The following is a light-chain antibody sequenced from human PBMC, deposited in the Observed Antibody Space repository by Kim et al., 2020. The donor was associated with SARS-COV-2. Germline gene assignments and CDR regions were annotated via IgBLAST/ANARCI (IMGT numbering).Light chain of an antibody. V-gene: IGKV3-20*01. CDR3: QQYGSSRPLT. CDR2: GAS. J-gene: IGKJ4*01. Sequence: PGEAATLSCRASQSVSNSQLAWYQQKPGQPPRLLVFGASSRATGIPDRFSGSGSGTDFTLTISRLESEDFAVYYCQQYGSSRPLTFGGGTKVDIK. CDR1: QSVSNSQ.